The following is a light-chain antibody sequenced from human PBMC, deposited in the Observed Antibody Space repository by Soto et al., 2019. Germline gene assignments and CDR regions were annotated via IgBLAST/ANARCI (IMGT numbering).Light chain of an antibody. J-gene: IGKJ2*01. CDR1: QSINSW. Sequence: DTQMTQSPSTLSASVGDRVTITCRASQSINSWLAWYQQKPGKAPKLLIYKASSLESGVPSRFSGSGSGTEFTLTINRVQPDDSATYYCQQYNSWSLYTFGQGTKLEIK. V-gene: IGKV1-5*03. CDR3: QQYNSWSLYT. CDR2: KAS.